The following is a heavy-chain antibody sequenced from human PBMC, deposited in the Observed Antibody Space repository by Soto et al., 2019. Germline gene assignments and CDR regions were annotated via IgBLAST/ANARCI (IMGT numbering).Heavy chain of an antibody. D-gene: IGHD5-18*01. CDR3: ARPAMGRVRAIDI. CDR2: INSDGSST. CDR1: GFTFSSYW. J-gene: IGHJ3*02. Sequence: EVQLVESGGGLVQPGGSLRLSCAASGFTFSSYWMHWVCQAPGKGLVWVSRINSDGSSTTYADSEKGRFTISRDNAKNTPYRQLNILLGEDTAVYYCARPAMGRVRAIDIWGQGTMVTVSS. V-gene: IGHV3-74*01.